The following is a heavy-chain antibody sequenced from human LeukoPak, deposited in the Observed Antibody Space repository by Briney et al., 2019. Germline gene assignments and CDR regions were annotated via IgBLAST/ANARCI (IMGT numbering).Heavy chain of an antibody. CDR1: GFTFSSYT. V-gene: IGHV3-30-3*01. CDR2: ISNDGNNK. Sequence: PGGSLRLSCAASGFTFSSYTMHWVRQAPGRGLEWVTVISNDGNNKYYADSVKGRFTISRDNSKNTLFLQMNSLRVEDTAVYYCAREEGGNYGDGFDIWGQGTMVTVSS. D-gene: IGHD1-26*01. CDR3: AREEGGNYGDGFDI. J-gene: IGHJ3*02.